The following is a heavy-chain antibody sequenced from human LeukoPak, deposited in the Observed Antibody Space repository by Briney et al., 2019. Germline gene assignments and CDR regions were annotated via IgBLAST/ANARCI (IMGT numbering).Heavy chain of an antibody. Sequence: GALRLSCAASGFTFSSYGMHWVRQAPGKGLEWVAFIRYDGSNKYYADSVKGRFTISRDNSKNTLYLQMNSLRAEDTAVYYCAKRKTMVRGVIDYWGQGTLVTVSS. CDR2: IRYDGSNK. CDR3: AKRKTMVRGVIDY. V-gene: IGHV3-30*02. D-gene: IGHD3-10*01. J-gene: IGHJ4*02. CDR1: GFTFSSYG.